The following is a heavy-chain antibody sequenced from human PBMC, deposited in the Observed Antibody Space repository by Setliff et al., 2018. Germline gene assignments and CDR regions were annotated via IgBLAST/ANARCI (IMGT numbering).Heavy chain of an antibody. J-gene: IGHJ4*02. CDR2: VHFGGDT. V-gene: IGHV4-59*08. CDR1: GSGSINNYY. Sequence: PSETLSLTCTVSGSGSINNYYWSWVRQSPGKGLEWIGFVHFGGDTNYNPSLKSRVTMSADTSNNQFSLNLRSVTAADTAAYFCARQPSSGAYYNPRPYYFDYWGQGTLVTVSS. CDR3: ARQPSSGAYYNPRPYYFDY. D-gene: IGHD3-10*01.